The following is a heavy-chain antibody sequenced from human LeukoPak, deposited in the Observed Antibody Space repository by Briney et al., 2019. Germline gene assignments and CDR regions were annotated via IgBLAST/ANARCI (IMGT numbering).Heavy chain of an antibody. Sequence: SQTLSLTCTVSGRSISSGSYYWSWIRQPAGKGLEWIGRINPSGTTNYSPSLKSRVTISVDTSKNRFSLKLSSVTAADTAVYYCARGSSGSYNYWGQGTLVTVSS. V-gene: IGHV4-61*02. CDR2: INPSGTT. CDR3: ARGSSGSYNY. J-gene: IGHJ4*02. CDR1: GRSISSGSYY. D-gene: IGHD1-26*01.